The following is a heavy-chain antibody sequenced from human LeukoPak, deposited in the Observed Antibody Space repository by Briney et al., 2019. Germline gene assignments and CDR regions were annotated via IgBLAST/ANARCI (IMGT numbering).Heavy chain of an antibody. V-gene: IGHV1-69*05. CDR3: ARVLAVAGSPGGYYYYGMDV. D-gene: IGHD6-19*01. Sequence: SVKVSCKASGGTFSSYAISWVRQAPGQGLEWMGGIIPIFGTANYAQKFQGRVTITRDTSASTAYMELSSLRSEDTAVYYCARVLAVAGSPGGYYYYGMDVWGQGTTVTVSS. CDR1: GGTFSSYA. CDR2: IIPIFGTA. J-gene: IGHJ6*02.